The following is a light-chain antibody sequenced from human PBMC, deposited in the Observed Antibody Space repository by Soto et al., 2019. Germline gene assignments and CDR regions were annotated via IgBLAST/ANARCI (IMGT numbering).Light chain of an antibody. CDR3: QQDYNLRT. CDR1: QSVSSSY. Sequence: PGERVTLSCRASQSVSSSYLTWYQQKPGQAPRLLIYGASTRATVIPARFSGSGSGTDFTLTISSLQPEDFAVYYCQQDYNLRTFGQGTRWIS. J-gene: IGKJ1*01. V-gene: IGKV3D-7*01. CDR2: GAS.